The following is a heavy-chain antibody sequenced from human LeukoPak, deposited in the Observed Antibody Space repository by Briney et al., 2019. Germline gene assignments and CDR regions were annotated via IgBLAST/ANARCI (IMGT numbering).Heavy chain of an antibody. CDR3: AKGDDYDYVVKGNYFDY. CDR1: GFTFDDYA. D-gene: IGHD3-16*01. J-gene: IGHJ4*02. V-gene: IGHV3-9*01. Sequence: GGSLRLSCAASGFTFDDYAMHWVRHAPGKGLEWVSGISWNSGSIDYADSVNGRFTISRDNAKNSLYLQMNSLRAEDTALYYCAKGDDYDYVVKGNYFDYWGQGTLVTVSS. CDR2: ISWNSGSI.